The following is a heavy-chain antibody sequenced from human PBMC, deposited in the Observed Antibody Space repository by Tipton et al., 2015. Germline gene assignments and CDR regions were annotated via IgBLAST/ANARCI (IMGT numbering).Heavy chain of an antibody. CDR1: GFVFDSYD. CDR3: ARAQGEFDF. V-gene: IGHV3-33*05. J-gene: IGHJ4*02. Sequence: SLRLSCATSGFVFDSYDMNWVRQAPGGGLEWVAVISYDGADIHYSDSVKGRFTISRDDSDNTVSLQMDSLRVEDTGVYFCARAQGEFDFWGQGALVTVSS. CDR2: ISYDGADI.